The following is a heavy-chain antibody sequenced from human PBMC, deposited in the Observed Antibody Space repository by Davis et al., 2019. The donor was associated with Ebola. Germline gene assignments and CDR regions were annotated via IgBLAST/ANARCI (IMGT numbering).Heavy chain of an antibody. CDR3: ARVWNDYGSGSYYDY. J-gene: IGHJ4*02. D-gene: IGHD3-10*01. Sequence: MPSETLSLTCTVSGGSISSSSYYWGWLRQPPGKGLEGIGSIYYSGSTYYNPSLKSRVTISVDTSKNQFSLKLSSVTAADTAVRYCARVWNDYGSGSYYDYWGQGILVTVSS. CDR1: GGSISSSSYY. V-gene: IGHV4-39*01. CDR2: IYYSGST.